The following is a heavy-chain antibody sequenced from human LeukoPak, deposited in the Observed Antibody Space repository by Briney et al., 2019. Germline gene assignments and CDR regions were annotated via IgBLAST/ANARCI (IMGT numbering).Heavy chain of an antibody. CDR3: ARGRGDYGGPFDY. J-gene: IGHJ4*02. CDR2: ISYDGSNK. V-gene: IGHV3-30*03. Sequence: GRSLRLSCAASGFTFSSYGMHWVRQAPGKGLEWVAVISYDGSNKYYADSVKGRFTISRDNSKNTLYLQMNSLRAEDTAVYYCARGRGDYGGPFDYWGQGTLVTVSS. CDR1: GFTFSSYG. D-gene: IGHD4-23*01.